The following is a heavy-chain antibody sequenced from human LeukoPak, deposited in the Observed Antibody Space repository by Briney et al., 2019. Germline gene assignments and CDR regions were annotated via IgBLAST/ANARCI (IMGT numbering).Heavy chain of an antibody. D-gene: IGHD3-22*01. CDR1: GFTFGSYG. V-gene: IGHV3-23*01. J-gene: IGHJ1*01. CDR3: AIMHGYYDGSVYWVK. CDR2: ITPNADRT. Sequence: PGGSLRLSCAASGFTFGSYGMSWVRQAPGKGLEWVSFITPNADRTSYADSVEGRFTISRDNPRNTLYMQMNSLRDEDTALYYCAIMHGYYDGSVYWVKGGRGPLVTVS.